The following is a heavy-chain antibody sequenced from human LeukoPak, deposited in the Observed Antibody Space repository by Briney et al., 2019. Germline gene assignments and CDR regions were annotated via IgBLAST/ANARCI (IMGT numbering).Heavy chain of an antibody. CDR2: ISAYSGNT. J-gene: IGHJ5*02. CDR1: GYTFSSYG. CDR3: AKDSVDSSSSFDP. V-gene: IGHV1-18*01. Sequence: ASVKVSCKASGYTFSSYGISWVRQAPGQGLEWMGWISAYSGNTHYAQKFQGRVTMTTDTSTTTAYMELRGLRSDDTAVYYCAKDSVDSSSSFDPWGQGTLVAVSS. D-gene: IGHD6-6*01.